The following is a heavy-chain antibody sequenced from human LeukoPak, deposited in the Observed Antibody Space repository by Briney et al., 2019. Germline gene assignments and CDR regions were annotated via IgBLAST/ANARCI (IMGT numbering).Heavy chain of an antibody. Sequence: GGSLRLSCAASGFIFSSYSMNWVRQAPGKGLEWVSAISGSGGSTYYADSVKGRFTISRDNSKNTLYLQMNSPRAEDTAVYYCARVGSGSYYYFDYWGQGTLVTVSS. CDR3: ARVGSGSYYYFDY. CDR2: ISGSGGST. J-gene: IGHJ4*02. V-gene: IGHV3-23*01. CDR1: GFIFSSYS. D-gene: IGHD1-26*01.